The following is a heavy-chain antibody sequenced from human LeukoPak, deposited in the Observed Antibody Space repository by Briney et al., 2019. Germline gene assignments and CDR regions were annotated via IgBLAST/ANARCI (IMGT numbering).Heavy chain of an antibody. Sequence: GASVKVSCKASGYTFTGYYMHWVRQAPGQGLEWMGWINPNSGGTNYAQKFQGWVTMTRDTSISTAYMELSRLRSDDTAVYYCARRPAHDYYDSSGYIDYWGQGTLVTVSS. J-gene: IGHJ4*02. V-gene: IGHV1-2*04. CDR3: ARRPAHDYYDSSGYIDY. D-gene: IGHD3-22*01. CDR2: INPNSGGT. CDR1: GYTFTGYY.